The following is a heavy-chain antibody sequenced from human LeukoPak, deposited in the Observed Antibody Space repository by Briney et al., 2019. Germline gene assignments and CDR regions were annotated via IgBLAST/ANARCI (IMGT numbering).Heavy chain of an antibody. D-gene: IGHD5-18*01. CDR2: ISSGSSYI. V-gene: IGHV3-21*01. Sequence: PGGSLRLSCAASGFTFSSYSMTWVRQAPGKGLEWVSYISSGSSYISYTDSVKGRFTISRDNSKNTLYLQMNSLRADDTAVYYCAGVDAAMPDAFDIWGQGTTVTVSS. J-gene: IGHJ3*02. CDR1: GFTFSSYS. CDR3: AGVDAAMPDAFDI.